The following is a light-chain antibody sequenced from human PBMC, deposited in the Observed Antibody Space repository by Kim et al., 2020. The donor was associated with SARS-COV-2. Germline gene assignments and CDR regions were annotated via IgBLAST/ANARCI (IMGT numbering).Light chain of an antibody. J-gene: IGKJ1*01. CDR1: QSISSW. Sequence: ASVGDRVTITCRASQSISSWLVWYQQKPGKAPNLLIYKASSLESGVPSRFSGSGSGTEFTLTISSLQPDDFATYYCQQYNGYSRTFGQGTKVDIK. V-gene: IGKV1-5*03. CDR3: QQYNGYSRT. CDR2: KAS.